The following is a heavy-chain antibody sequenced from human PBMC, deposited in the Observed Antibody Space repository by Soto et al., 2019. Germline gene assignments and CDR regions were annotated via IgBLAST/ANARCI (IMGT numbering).Heavy chain of an antibody. Sequence: QVEMVQSGAEVKKPGASVNVSCKTSGYSFITHGISWVRQAPGQGLKWMGWINPYTGNTNYAQSLQGRVTMTTDRSTSTAYMELRRLTSDDTALYYGARSPRISRSGDVWGKGTAVTVSS. D-gene: IGHD4-17*01. CDR1: GYSFITHG. CDR2: INPYTGNT. J-gene: IGHJ6*04. CDR3: ARSPRISRSGDV. V-gene: IGHV1-18*01.